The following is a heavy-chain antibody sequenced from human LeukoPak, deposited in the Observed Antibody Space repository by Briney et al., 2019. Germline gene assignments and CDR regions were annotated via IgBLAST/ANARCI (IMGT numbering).Heavy chain of an antibody. J-gene: IGHJ4*02. V-gene: IGHV2-5*02. CDR2: IYWDDDK. D-gene: IGHD6-13*01. Sequence: SGPTLVNPTQTLTLTCTLSGFSLSTSGVGVGWIRQPPGKALEWLALIYWDDDKRYSPSLKSRLTITKDTSKNQVVLTMTNMDPVDTATYYCAHRSQPGYSSSFDYWGQGTLVTVSS. CDR3: AHRSQPGYSSSFDY. CDR1: GFSLSTSGVG.